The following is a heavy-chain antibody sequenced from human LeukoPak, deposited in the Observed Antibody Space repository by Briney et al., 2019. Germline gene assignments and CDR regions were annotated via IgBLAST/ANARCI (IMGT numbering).Heavy chain of an antibody. CDR2: IKQDGSEK. J-gene: IGHJ3*02. CDR1: GFTFSSYW. Sequence: GGSLRLSCAASGFTFSSYWMSWVRQAPGKGLEWVANIKQDGSEKYYVDSVKGRFTISRDNAKNSLYLQMNSLRAEDTAVYYCARERGGTMVRGVNDAFDIWGQGTMVTVPS. V-gene: IGHV3-7*03. CDR3: ARERGGTMVRGVNDAFDI. D-gene: IGHD3-10*01.